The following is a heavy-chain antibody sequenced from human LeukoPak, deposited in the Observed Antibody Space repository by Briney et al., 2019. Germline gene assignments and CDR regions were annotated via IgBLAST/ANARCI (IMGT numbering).Heavy chain of an antibody. CDR3: AKFDSPLDAFDI. Sequence: GGSLRLSCAASGFTFSSYAMSWVRQAPGKGLEWVSFISSSSSTRYYADSVKGRFTISRDNAKNSLYLQMNSLRAEDTAVYYCAKFDSPLDAFDIWGQGTMVTVSS. D-gene: IGHD2-21*01. CDR1: GFTFSSYA. J-gene: IGHJ3*02. CDR2: ISSSSSTR. V-gene: IGHV3-48*04.